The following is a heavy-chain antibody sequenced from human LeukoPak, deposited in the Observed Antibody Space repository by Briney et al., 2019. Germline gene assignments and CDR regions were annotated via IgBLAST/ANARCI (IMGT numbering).Heavy chain of an antibody. CDR2: MNPNSGNT. CDR1: GYTFTSYD. J-gene: IGHJ5*02. D-gene: IGHD3-3*01. V-gene: IGHV1-8*01. Sequence: ASVKVSCKASGYTFTSYDINWVRQATGQGLEWMGWMNPNSGNTGYAQKFQGRVTMTRNTSISTAYMELSSLRSDDTAVYYCARDRYDFWSGYSHSNWFDPWGQGTLVTVSS. CDR3: ARDRYDFWSGYSHSNWFDP.